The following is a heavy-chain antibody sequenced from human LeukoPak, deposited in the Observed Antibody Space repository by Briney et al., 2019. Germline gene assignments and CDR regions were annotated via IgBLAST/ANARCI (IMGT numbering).Heavy chain of an antibody. Sequence: GGSLRLSCAASGFTFSSYAMHWVRQAPGKGLEWVGFIRSKAYGGTTEYAASVKGRFTISRDDSKSIAYLQMNSLKTEDTAVYYCTRVVSVGFVPVYGDYVEYFQHWGQGTLVTVSS. V-gene: IGHV3-49*04. J-gene: IGHJ1*01. CDR3: TRVVSVGFVPVYGDYVEYFQH. CDR2: IRSKAYGGTT. CDR1: GFTFSSYA. D-gene: IGHD4-17*01.